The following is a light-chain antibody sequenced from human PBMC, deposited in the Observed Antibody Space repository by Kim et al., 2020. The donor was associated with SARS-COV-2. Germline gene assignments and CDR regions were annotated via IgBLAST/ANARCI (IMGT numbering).Light chain of an antibody. J-gene: IGLJ3*02. V-gene: IGLV2-14*04. Sequence: GQSITISCTGTSSDVCGYNYVSWYQQHPGKAPKLMIYDVSKRPSGVSDRFSGSKSGNTASLTIFGLQAEDEADYYCTSYTTSSTWVFGGGTQLTVL. CDR1: SSDVCGYNY. CDR3: TSYTTSSTWV. CDR2: DVS.